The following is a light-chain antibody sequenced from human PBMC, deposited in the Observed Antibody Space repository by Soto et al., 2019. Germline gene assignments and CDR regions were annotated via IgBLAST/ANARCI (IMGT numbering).Light chain of an antibody. CDR1: QSISSW. CDR3: QQYNSYSYT. CDR2: DAS. J-gene: IGKJ2*01. V-gene: IGKV1-5*01. Sequence: DIQMPQPPSTLSASVGDRVTITCRSSQSISSWLAWYQQKPGKAPKLLIYDASSLESGVPSRFSGSGSGTEFTLTISSLQPDDFATYYCQQYNSYSYTFGQGTKLEIK.